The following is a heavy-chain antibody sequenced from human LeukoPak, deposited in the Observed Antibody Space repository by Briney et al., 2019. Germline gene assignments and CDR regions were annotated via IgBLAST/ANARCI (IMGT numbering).Heavy chain of an antibody. Sequence: GGSLRLSCAASGLTFSSYSMNWVRQAPGKGLEWVSSISSSSSYIYYADSVKGRFTISRDNAKNSLYLQMNSLRAEDTAVYYCAREFDSSSWYVDYWGQGTLVTVSS. J-gene: IGHJ4*02. V-gene: IGHV3-21*01. CDR2: ISSSSSYI. D-gene: IGHD6-13*01. CDR3: AREFDSSSWYVDY. CDR1: GLTFSSYS.